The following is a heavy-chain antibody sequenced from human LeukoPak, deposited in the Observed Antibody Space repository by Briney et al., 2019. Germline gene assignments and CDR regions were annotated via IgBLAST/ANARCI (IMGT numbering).Heavy chain of an antibody. CDR1: GYTFTSYY. CDR2: INPNSGDT. J-gene: IGHJ4*02. Sequence: ASVKASCKASGYTFTSYYMHWVRQAPGQGLEWMGWINPNSGDTNYAEKFQDRVTMTRDASITTVYLDLSRLRSDDTTIYYCARDLGNYYGSGSYYPFFDTWGQGTLVTVSS. V-gene: IGHV1-2*02. D-gene: IGHD3-10*01. CDR3: ARDLGNYYGSGSYYPFFDT.